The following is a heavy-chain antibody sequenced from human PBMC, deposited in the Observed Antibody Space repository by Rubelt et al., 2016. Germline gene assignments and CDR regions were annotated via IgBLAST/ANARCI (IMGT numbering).Heavy chain of an antibody. CDR1: GYTFTSYG. J-gene: IGHJ4*02. D-gene: IGHD3-10*01. CDR2: ISAYNGNT. CDR3: ARDPLPVRGVIMTPTH. Sequence: QVQLVQSGAEVKKPGASVKVSCKASGYTFTSYGISWVRQAPGQGLEWMGWISAYNGNTNYAQKPKGRCTMPHDTSTSTAYMELRSLRSDDTAVYYCARDPLPVRGVIMTPTHWGQGTLVTVSS. V-gene: IGHV1-18*01.